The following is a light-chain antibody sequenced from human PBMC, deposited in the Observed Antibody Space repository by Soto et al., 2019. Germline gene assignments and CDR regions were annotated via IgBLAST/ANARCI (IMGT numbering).Light chain of an antibody. CDR3: QQSYSTPRT. CDR2: DAT. J-gene: IGKJ2*01. CDR1: QSIGSW. V-gene: IGKV1-39*01. Sequence: DIQMTQSPSTLSASVGDRVTITCWASQSIGSWLAWHQQKPGKPPKLLIFDATYLDSGVPSRFSGSGSGTDFTLTISSLQPEDFATYYCQQSYSTPRTFGQGTKLEIK.